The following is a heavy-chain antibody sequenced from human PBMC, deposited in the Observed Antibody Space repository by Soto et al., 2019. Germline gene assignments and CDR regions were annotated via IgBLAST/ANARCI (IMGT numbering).Heavy chain of an antibody. CDR2: ISSSRRTI. CDR1: GFTFSGYS. J-gene: IGHJ6*02. V-gene: IGHV3-48*02. D-gene: IGHD2-15*01. Sequence: EVQLVEAGGGLVQPGGSLRLSCAASGFTFSGYSMNWVRQAPGKGLEWVSYISSSRRTIYYADSVKGRFTISRDNANNALYLQMNSLRDEDTAVYYCARDIGCSGGSCYDYGRDVWCQGTTVTFSS. CDR3: ARDIGCSGGSCYDYGRDV.